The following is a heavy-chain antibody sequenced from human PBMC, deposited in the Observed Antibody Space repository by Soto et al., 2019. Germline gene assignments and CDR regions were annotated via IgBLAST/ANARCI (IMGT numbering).Heavy chain of an antibody. J-gene: IGHJ5*02. D-gene: IGHD6-6*01. CDR2: IHFSGST. Sequence: QVQLQESGPGLVKPSQTLSLTCTVSGGSISGGGYYWSWIRQYPGKGLEWIGNIHFSGSTYYNPSRQSRLTISVDTSENQFSLELSSVTAADTAVYFCARRASSGRDPFCFDLWGQGILVAVSS. V-gene: IGHV4-31*03. CDR3: ARRASSGRDPFCFDL. CDR1: GGSISGGGYY.